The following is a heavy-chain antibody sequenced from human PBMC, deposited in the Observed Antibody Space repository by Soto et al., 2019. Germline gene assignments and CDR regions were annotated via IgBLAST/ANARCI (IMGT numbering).Heavy chain of an antibody. J-gene: IGHJ5*02. Sequence: GASVKVSCKASGYTFSSYGVSCLRQAPGQGLEWMGWMNPNSGNTGYAQKFQGRVTMTRNTSISTAYMELSSLRSEDTAVYYCARRLLNSFYWFDPWGQGTLVTVSS. CDR1: GYTFSSYG. CDR3: ARRLLNSFYWFDP. D-gene: IGHD1-26*01. CDR2: MNPNSGNT. V-gene: IGHV1-8*02.